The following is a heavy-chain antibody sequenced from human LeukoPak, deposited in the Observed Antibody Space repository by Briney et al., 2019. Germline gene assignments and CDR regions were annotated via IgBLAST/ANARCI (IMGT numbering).Heavy chain of an antibody. CDR2: ISAYNGNT. CDR1: GYTFTSYG. D-gene: IGHD2-15*01. J-gene: IGHJ4*02. CDR3: ARVSFNQEIVVVVAASHFDY. V-gene: IGHV1-18*04. Sequence: ASVKVSCKASGYTFTSYGISWVRQAPGQGLEWMGWISAYNGNTNYAQKLQGRVTMTTDTSTSTAYMELRSLRSDDTAVYYCARVSFNQEIVVVVAASHFDYWGQGTLVTVSS.